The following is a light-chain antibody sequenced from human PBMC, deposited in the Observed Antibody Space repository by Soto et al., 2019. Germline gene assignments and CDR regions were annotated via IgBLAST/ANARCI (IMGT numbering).Light chain of an antibody. CDR3: QQYAVSTRT. CDR1: QSVSSS. CDR2: GAS. V-gene: IGKV3-20*01. J-gene: IGKJ1*01. Sequence: EIVLTQSPGTLSLSPGERATLSCRASQSVSSSLAWYQQKPGQAPRLLIYGASSRATGIPDRFSGSGSGTDFTLIISRLESEDFAAYYCQQYAVSTRTFGHGTTVEVK.